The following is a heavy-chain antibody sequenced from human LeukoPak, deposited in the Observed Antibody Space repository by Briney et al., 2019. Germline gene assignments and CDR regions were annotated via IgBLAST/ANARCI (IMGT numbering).Heavy chain of an antibody. D-gene: IGHD3-22*01. V-gene: IGHV1-2*06. CDR1: GYTFTGYY. Sequence: GASVKVSCKASGYTFTGYYMHWVRQAPEQGLEWMGRINPNSGGTNYAQKLQGRVTMTTDTSTSTAYMELRSLRSDDTAVYYCARVEYYYDSSGYYYVYWGQGTLVTVSS. CDR3: ARVEYYYDSSGYYYVY. CDR2: INPNSGGT. J-gene: IGHJ4*02.